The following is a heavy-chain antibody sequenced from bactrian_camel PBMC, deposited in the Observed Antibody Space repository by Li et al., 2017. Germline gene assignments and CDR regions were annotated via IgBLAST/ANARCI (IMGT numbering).Heavy chain of an antibody. CDR1: GFTLSKYD. V-gene: IGHV3S6*01. CDR2: LKWDGTDT. J-gene: IGHJ4*01. Sequence: HVQLVESGGDLVQPGGSLRLSCVVSGFTLSKYDMSWARQAPGKGLEWVSTLKWDGTDTYYADFVKGRFTISQDNAKNTLYLQMNSLKPEDTAVYYCGSPALGRSWMCGGQGTQVTVS. D-gene: IGHD1*01. CDR3: GSPALGRSWMC.